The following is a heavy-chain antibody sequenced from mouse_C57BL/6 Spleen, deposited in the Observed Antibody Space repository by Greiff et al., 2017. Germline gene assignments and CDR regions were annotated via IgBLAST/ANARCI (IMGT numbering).Heavy chain of an antibody. CDR1: GYTFTSYW. Sequence: VQLQQPGAELVMPGASVKLSCKASGYTFTSYWMHWVKQRPGQGLEWIGEIDPSDSSTNYNQKFKGKSTLTVDKSSSTAYMQLSSLTSEDSAVYYCARSYDYDGGAVAYWGQGTLVTVSA. CDR3: ARSYDYDGGAVAY. D-gene: IGHD2-4*01. CDR2: IDPSDSST. J-gene: IGHJ3*01. V-gene: IGHV1-69*01.